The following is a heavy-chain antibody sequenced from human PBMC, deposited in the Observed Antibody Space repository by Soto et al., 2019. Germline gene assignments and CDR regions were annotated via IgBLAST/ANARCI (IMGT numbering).Heavy chain of an antibody. D-gene: IGHD6-6*01. CDR1: GFTFSSYA. Sequence: GGSLRLSCAASGFTFSSYAMSWVRQAPGKGLEWVSAISGSGGSTYYADSVKGRFTISRDNSKNTLYLQMNSLRAEDTAVFYCAKDGAQSIAARPTVLYGMDVWGQGTTVTVSS. CDR3: AKDGAQSIAARPTVLYGMDV. CDR2: ISGSGGST. V-gene: IGHV3-23*01. J-gene: IGHJ6*02.